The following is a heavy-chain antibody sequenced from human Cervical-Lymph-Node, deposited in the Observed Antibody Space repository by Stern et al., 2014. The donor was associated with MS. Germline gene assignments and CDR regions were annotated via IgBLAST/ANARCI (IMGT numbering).Heavy chain of an antibody. CDR2: TSSDGSSE. D-gene: IGHD1-1*01. Sequence: QMQLVQSGGGVVQPGRSLRLSCAASGFTFSNYNLHWVRQAPGKGLEWVAVTSSDGSSEHYADSVKGRSTISRDNSKNTVYLQMNSLRAEDTAVYYCAREPSTAPGPFDYWGQGTLVTVSS. CDR3: AREPSTAPGPFDY. J-gene: IGHJ4*02. CDR1: GFTFSNYN. V-gene: IGHV3-30-3*01.